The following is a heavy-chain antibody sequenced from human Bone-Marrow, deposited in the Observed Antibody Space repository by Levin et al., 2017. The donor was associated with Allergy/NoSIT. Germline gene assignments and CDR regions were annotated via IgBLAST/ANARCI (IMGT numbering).Heavy chain of an antibody. CDR1: GASVSSGDW. CDR2: IHESGTA. CDR3: ARDRGPQKRPVDY. Sequence: SSETLSLTCAVSGASVSSGDWWSWVRQPPGKGLEWIGEIHESGTANYKPSLKSRVTMSVDNSKNQFSLYLTSVTAADTAFYYCARDRGPQKRPVDYWGQGPLVTVSS. V-gene: IGHV4-4*02. D-gene: IGHD3-10*01. J-gene: IGHJ4*02.